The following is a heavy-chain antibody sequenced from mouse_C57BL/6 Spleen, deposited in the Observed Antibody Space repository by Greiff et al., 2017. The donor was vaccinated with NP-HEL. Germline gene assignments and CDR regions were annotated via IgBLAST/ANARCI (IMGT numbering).Heavy chain of an antibody. J-gene: IGHJ4*01. Sequence: QVQLKQSGPELVKPGASVKISCKASGYAFSSSWMNWVKQRPGKGLEWIGRIYPGDGDTNYNGKFKGKATLTADKSSSTAYMQLSSLTSEDSAVYFCARWGYGSSYAMDYWGQGTSVTVSS. V-gene: IGHV1-82*01. CDR3: ARWGYGSSYAMDY. CDR2: IYPGDGDT. CDR1: GYAFSSSW. D-gene: IGHD1-1*01.